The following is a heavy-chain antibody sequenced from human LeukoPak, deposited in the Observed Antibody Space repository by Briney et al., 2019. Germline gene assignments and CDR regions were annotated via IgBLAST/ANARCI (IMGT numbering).Heavy chain of an antibody. D-gene: IGHD4-17*01. Sequence: ASVKVSCKASGYTFITYYMHWVRQAPGQGLEWMGVINPSGGTTSYAQKFQARVTMTRDTSTSTVYMELSSLRSEGTAVYYCARGTGLGGDYVSNWGQGTLVTVSS. CDR1: GYTFITYY. V-gene: IGHV1-46*01. J-gene: IGHJ4*02. CDR3: ARGTGLGGDYVSN. CDR2: INPSGGTT.